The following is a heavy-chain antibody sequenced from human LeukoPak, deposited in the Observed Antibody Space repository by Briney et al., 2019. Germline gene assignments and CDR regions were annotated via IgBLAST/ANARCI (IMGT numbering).Heavy chain of an antibody. Sequence: GESLKISCKGSGYSFNTYWIGWVRQMPGKGLERMGIIYPGDSDTRYSPSFQGQVTISADKSISTAYLQWSSLKASDTAMYYCARHRGVAVAEYAFDIWGQGTMVTVSS. CDR2: IYPGDSDT. V-gene: IGHV5-51*01. CDR1: GYSFNTYW. D-gene: IGHD6-19*01. J-gene: IGHJ3*02. CDR3: ARHRGVAVAEYAFDI.